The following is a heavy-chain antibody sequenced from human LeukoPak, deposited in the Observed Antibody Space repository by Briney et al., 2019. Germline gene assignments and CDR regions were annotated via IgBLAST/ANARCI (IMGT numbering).Heavy chain of an antibody. V-gene: IGHV1-2*02. J-gene: IGHJ5*02. D-gene: IGHD1-26*01. CDR2: INPNSGGT. CDR3: ARVGANYGEFDP. Sequence: ASVKVSCKASGYTFTDYYMHWVRQAPGQGLEWMGWINPNSGGTNYAQKFQGRVTMTRDTSISTAYMELSRLRSDDTAVYYCARVGANYGEFDPWGRGTLVTVSS. CDR1: GYTFTDYY.